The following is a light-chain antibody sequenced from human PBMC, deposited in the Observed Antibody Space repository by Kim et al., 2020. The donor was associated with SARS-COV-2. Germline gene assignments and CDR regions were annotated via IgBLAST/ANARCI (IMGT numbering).Light chain of an antibody. CDR1: QRVSTN. CDR2: GTS. Sequence: SVSPGEKATLSCRASQRVSTNVAWYQQKPGQAPRLLMYGTSTRATGIPGRFSGSGSGTEFTLTISSLQSEDFAVYYCQQYNNFRTFGQGIKVDIK. CDR3: QQYNNFRT. V-gene: IGKV3-15*01. J-gene: IGKJ1*01.